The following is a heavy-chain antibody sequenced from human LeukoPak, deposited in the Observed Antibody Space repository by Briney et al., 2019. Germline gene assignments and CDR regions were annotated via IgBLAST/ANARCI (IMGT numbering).Heavy chain of an antibody. D-gene: IGHD5-12*01. CDR2: MSGSGDST. Sequence: GGSLRLSCAASGFTFNNYGMTWVRQAPGKGLEWVGSMSGSGDSTNYADSLKGRFTISRDNSKNTLYLQINSLSAEDTAVYYCAKHRASAGYDPLDYWGQGTLVTVSS. CDR3: AKHRASAGYDPLDY. J-gene: IGHJ4*02. CDR1: GFTFNNYG. V-gene: IGHV3-23*01.